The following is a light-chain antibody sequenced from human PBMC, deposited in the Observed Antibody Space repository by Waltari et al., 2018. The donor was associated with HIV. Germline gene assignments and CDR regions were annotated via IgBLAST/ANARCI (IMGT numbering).Light chain of an antibody. CDR2: EFA. Sequence: QSALTQPRSVSGSPGQSVTISCAGTNSDIGAYVSVSWYQVLPGRAPQLLIYEFAERPSGVPDRFSGSKSGNTASLTISGLQAGDEAHYYCCSYAGDYKLLFAGGTKLTVL. CDR1: NSDIGAYVS. J-gene: IGLJ2*01. CDR3: CSYAGDYKLL. V-gene: IGLV2-11*01.